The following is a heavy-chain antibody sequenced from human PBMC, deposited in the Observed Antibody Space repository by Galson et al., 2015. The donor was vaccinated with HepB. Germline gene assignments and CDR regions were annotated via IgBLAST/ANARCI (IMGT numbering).Heavy chain of an antibody. CDR3: ARAPSDSDYDSSGHYSY. D-gene: IGHD3-22*01. CDR2: IIPIFGTA. Sequence: SVKVSCKASGYTFTSYYMHWVRQAPGQGLEWMGGIIPIFGTANYAQKFQGRVTITADKSTSTAYMELSSLRSEDTAVYYCARAPSDSDYDSSGHYSYWGQGTLVTVSS. J-gene: IGHJ4*02. CDR1: GYTFTSYY. V-gene: IGHV1-69*06.